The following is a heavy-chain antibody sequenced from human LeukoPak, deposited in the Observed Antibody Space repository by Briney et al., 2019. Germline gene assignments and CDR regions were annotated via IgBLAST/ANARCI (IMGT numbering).Heavy chain of an antibody. V-gene: IGHV3-53*01. CDR2: IYSGGST. J-gene: IGHJ4*02. Sequence: GGSLRRSCAVSGFTVSNNFMSWVRQAPGRGLEYVSIIYSGGSTYYADSVKGRFIISRDNSKNSLYLQMNSLRAEDTAVYYCASYPSSSNYWGQGTLVTVSS. CDR1: GFTVSNNF. CDR3: ASYPSSSNY.